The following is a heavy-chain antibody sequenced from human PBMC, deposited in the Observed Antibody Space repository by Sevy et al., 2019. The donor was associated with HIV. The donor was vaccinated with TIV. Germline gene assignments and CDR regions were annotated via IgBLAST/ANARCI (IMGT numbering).Heavy chain of an antibody. V-gene: IGHV3-15*01. CDR1: RFTFNNAW. J-gene: IGHJ4*02. Sequence: GGSLRLSCAASRFTFNNAWMSWVRQAPGKGLEWVGRIKSKTDGGTTDYAAPVKDRFTISRDDSKNTLYLQMNSLKTEDTAVYYCTTGAYYYDSGGYRGFDYWGQGTLVTVSS. D-gene: IGHD3-22*01. CDR2: IKSKTDGGTT. CDR3: TTGAYYYDSGGYRGFDY.